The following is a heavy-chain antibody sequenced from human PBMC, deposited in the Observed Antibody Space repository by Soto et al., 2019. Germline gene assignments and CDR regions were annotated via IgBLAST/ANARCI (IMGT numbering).Heavy chain of an antibody. Sequence: SETLSLTCAVYGGSFSGYYWSWIRQPPGKGLEWIGEVNHSGNTNENPSLKSRVTLSVDTSKNQFSLKLRSVTAADTAVYYCARGITLTVAVKGGAPEKYYFDSWGQGGLVTVSS. J-gene: IGHJ4*02. V-gene: IGHV4-34*01. CDR3: ARGITLTVAVKGGAPEKYYFDS. CDR1: GGSFSGYY. CDR2: VNHSGNT. D-gene: IGHD3-22*01.